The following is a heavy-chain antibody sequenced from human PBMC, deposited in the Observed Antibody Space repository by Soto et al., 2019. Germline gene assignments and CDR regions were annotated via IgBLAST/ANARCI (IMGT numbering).Heavy chain of an antibody. CDR2: ISSSSTYI. J-gene: IGHJ1*01. D-gene: IGHD4-4*01. Sequence: EVQLVESGEGLVKPGGSLRLSCAASGFTFSSYSMNWVSQAPGKGLEWVSSISSSSTYIYSADSVTGRFAISRDNAKNSLFLQMNSLRAEDTAVYYCATQTQVTRNGEYFQHWGQGALVTVSS. CDR1: GFTFSSYS. V-gene: IGHV3-21*01. CDR3: ATQTQVTRNGEYFQH.